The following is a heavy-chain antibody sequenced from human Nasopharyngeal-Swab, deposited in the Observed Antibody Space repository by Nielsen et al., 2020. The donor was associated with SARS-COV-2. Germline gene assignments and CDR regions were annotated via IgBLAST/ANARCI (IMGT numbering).Heavy chain of an antibody. V-gene: IGHV3-30*03. Sequence: GESLKTSCAASGFTFSNYGMHWVRQAPGKGLEWVAVISYDGSNKYYADSVKGRFTISRDNSKNTLYLQMNSLRAEDTAVYYCARPSWSSLIYGMDVWGQGTTVTVSS. D-gene: IGHD6-13*01. CDR1: GFTFSNYG. J-gene: IGHJ6*02. CDR2: ISYDGSNK. CDR3: ARPSWSSLIYGMDV.